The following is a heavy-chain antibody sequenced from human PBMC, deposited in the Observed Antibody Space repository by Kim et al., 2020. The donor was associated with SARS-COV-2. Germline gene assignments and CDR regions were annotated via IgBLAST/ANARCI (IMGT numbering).Heavy chain of an antibody. D-gene: IGHD2-15*01. J-gene: IGHJ5*02. V-gene: IGHV3-11*04. CDR3: ARSDCSGGVCYMGDWFDP. Sequence: VRGRFTIYRDNSKNALYLQMFSLRAEDTAVYYCARSDCSGGVCYMGDWFDPWGQGTLVTVSS.